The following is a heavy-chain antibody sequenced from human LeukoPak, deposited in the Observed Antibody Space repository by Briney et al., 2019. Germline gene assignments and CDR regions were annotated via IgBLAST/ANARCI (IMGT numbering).Heavy chain of an antibody. J-gene: IGHJ4*02. V-gene: IGHV3-30*02. CDR1: GFTFSSYG. Sequence: GGSLRLSCAASGFTFSSYGMHWVRQAAGKGLEWVAFIRYDGSNKYYADSVKGRFTISRDNSKNTLYLQMNSLRAEDTAVYYCAKDRGFLEWPLDYWGQGTLVTVSS. D-gene: IGHD3-3*01. CDR3: AKDRGFLEWPLDY. CDR2: IRYDGSNK.